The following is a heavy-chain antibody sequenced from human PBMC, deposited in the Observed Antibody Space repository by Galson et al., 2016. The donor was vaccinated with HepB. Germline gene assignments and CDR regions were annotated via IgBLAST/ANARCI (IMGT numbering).Heavy chain of an antibody. CDR3: ARLLANNYPPSQYYNYGMDV. CDR2: ISTYDAKT. V-gene: IGHV1-18*01. CDR1: GYTFTSYG. Sequence: SVKVSCKASGYTFTSYGITWVRQAPGQGLEWMGWISTYDAKTTYAQNVQGRVTMTRDTSTSTAYIDLRSLRSDDTAVYYCARLLANNYPPSQYYNYGMDVWGQGTTVTVSS. J-gene: IGHJ6*02. D-gene: IGHD1-1*01.